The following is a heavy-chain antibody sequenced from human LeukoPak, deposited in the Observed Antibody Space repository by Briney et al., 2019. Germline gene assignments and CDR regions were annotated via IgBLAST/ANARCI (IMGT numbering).Heavy chain of an antibody. V-gene: IGHV1-69*05. CDR1: GGTFSSYA. Sequence: ASVKVSCKASGGTFSSYAISWVRQAPGQGLEWMGGIIPIFGTANYAQKFQVRVTMTRNTSISTAYMELSSLRSEDTAVYYCARGREYSSGWYPNTWGQGTLVTVSS. J-gene: IGHJ5*02. CDR2: IIPIFGTA. D-gene: IGHD6-19*01. CDR3: ARGREYSSGWYPNT.